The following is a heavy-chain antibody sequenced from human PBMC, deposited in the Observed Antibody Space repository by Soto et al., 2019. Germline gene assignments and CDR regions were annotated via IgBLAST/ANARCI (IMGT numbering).Heavy chain of an antibody. Sequence: QVQLQQWGAGLLKPSETLSLTCAVYGGSFSGYYWTWIRQPPGTGLEWLGEINHSGSTNYNPSLKXRATISVDTSKNQSSLKLTPVTAADTAVYYCARDKIPGLFDYWGQGTLVTVSS. J-gene: IGHJ4*02. CDR3: ARDKIPGLFDY. D-gene: IGHD2-21*01. CDR2: INHSGST. V-gene: IGHV4-34*01. CDR1: GGSFSGYY.